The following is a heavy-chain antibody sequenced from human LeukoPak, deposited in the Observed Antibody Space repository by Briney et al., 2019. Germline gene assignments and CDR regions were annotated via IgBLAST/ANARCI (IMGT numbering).Heavy chain of an antibody. CDR1: GGSFSGYY. CDR2: INHSGST. CDR3: ARGRVTYYDFWSGYSRTHYFDY. Sequence: PSETLSLTCAVYGGSFSGYYWSWIRQPPGKGLEWIGEINHSGSTNYNPSLKSRVTISVDTSKNQFSLKLSSVTAADTAVYYCARGRVTYYDFWSGYSRTHYFDYWGQGTLVTVSS. D-gene: IGHD3-3*01. V-gene: IGHV4-34*01. J-gene: IGHJ4*02.